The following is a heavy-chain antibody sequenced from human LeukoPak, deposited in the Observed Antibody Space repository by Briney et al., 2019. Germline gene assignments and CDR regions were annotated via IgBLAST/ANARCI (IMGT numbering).Heavy chain of an antibody. CDR1: GGSLSPYY. CDR2: IYYSGTT. Sequence: SETLSLTCTVSGGSLSPYYWGWIRQPPGKGLEWIGYIYYSGTTNYNPSLKSRITISVDTSKNQFSLNLHSVTAADTALYYCASAYSSGWADWFDPWGQGTLVTVSS. CDR3: ASAYSSGWADWFDP. J-gene: IGHJ5*02. V-gene: IGHV4-59*01. D-gene: IGHD6-19*01.